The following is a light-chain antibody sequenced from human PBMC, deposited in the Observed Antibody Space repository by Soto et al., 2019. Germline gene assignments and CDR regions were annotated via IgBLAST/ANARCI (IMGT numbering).Light chain of an antibody. CDR1: SGHSNYV. CDR3: QTWDTGIRV. Sequence: QPVLTQSPSASASLGASVKLTCTLSSGHSNYVIAWHQQQPEKGPRYLMKLNSDGSHSKGDGIPDRFSGSSSGAERYLTISSLQSEDEADYYGQTWDTGIRVFGGGTKLTVL. J-gene: IGLJ2*01. V-gene: IGLV4-69*01. CDR2: LNSDGSH.